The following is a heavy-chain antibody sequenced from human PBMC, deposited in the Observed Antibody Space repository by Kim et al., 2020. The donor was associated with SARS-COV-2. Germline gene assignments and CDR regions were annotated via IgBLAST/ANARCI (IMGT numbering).Heavy chain of an antibody. V-gene: IGHV3-33*01. CDR2: IWYDGSNK. D-gene: IGHD2-15*01. Sequence: GGSLRLSCAASGFTFSSYGMHWVRQAPGKGLEGVAVIWYDGSNKYYADSVKGRFTISRDNSKNTLYLQINSLRAEDTAVYYCAREDMVAPDYWGQGTLVTVSS. J-gene: IGHJ4*02. CDR1: GFTFSSYG. CDR3: AREDMVAPDY.